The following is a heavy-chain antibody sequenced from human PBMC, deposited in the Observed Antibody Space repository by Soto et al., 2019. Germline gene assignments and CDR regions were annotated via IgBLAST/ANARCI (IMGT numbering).Heavy chain of an antibody. J-gene: IGHJ5*02. Sequence: SETLSLTCAVSGLSINSNYFWGWIRQPPGKGLEWIGSIYYSGSTYYNPSLKSRVTISVDTSKNQFSLKLSSVTAADTAVYYCARHQSHSSSYVDPWGQGTLVTVS. V-gene: IGHV4-39*01. CDR3: ARHQSHSSSYVDP. CDR1: GLSINSNYF. CDR2: IYYSGST. D-gene: IGHD6-13*01.